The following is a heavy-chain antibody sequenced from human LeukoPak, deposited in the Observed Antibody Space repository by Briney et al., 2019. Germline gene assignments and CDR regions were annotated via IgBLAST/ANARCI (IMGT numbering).Heavy chain of an antibody. CDR3: ARDLYAMVRETPALTYNYHYGLDV. CDR2: ISYDGSNT. V-gene: IGHV3-30*04. Sequence: GGSLRLSCVASGFTFSSDAMHWVRQAPGKGLEWVAVISYDGSNTYYADSVKGRFTISRDNSKNTLYLQMNSLRAEETAVYYCARDLYAMVRETPALTYNYHYGLDVWGQGTTVTVSS. D-gene: IGHD3-10*01. J-gene: IGHJ6*02. CDR1: GFTFSSDA.